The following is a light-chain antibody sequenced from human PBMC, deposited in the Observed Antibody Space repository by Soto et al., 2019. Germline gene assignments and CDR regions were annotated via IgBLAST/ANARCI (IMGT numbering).Light chain of an antibody. CDR1: SSDIGSNY. CDR3: AAWDDSQSGFYV. Sequence: SVLTQPPSRSGIPGQRGTISCSGSSSDIGSNYVYWYQQLPGTAPKILIYRNNQRPSGVPDRFSGSKSGSSASLAISGLRSEDEADYHCAAWDDSQSGFYVFGTGTKVTVL. CDR2: RNN. V-gene: IGLV1-47*01. J-gene: IGLJ1*01.